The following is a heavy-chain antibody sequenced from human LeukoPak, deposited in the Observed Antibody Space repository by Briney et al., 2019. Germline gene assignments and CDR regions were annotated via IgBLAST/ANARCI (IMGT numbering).Heavy chain of an antibody. J-gene: IGHJ4*02. CDR3: ARHYCSGGSCYGVFDY. D-gene: IGHD2-15*01. CDR2: ISTYNGNT. CDR1: GYSFTSYG. V-gene: IGHV1-18*01. Sequence: ASVKVSCKASGYSFTSYGISWVRQAPGQGLEWMGWISTYNGNTNYAQKLQGRVTMTTDTSTSTAYMELRGLRSDDTAVYYCARHYCSGGSCYGVFDYWGQGTLVTVSS.